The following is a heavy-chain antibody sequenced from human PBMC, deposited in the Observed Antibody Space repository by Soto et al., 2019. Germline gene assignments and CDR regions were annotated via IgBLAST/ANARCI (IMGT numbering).Heavy chain of an antibody. D-gene: IGHD3-22*01. J-gene: IGHJ4*02. V-gene: IGHV4-30-4*01. CDR3: ASQYYYDSSGYYGDDY. CDR1: GGSIRSGDYY. Sequence: SETLSLTCSVSGGSIRSGDYYWSWIRQPPGKGLEWIGYIYYSGSTYYNPSLKSRVTISVDTSKNQFSLKLSSVTAADTAVYYCASQYYYDSSGYYGDDYWGQGTLVTVSS. CDR2: IYYSGST.